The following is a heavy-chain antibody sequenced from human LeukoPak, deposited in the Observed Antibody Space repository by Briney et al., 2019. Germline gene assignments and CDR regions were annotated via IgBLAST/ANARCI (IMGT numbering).Heavy chain of an antibody. J-gene: IGHJ4*02. V-gene: IGHV3-66*01. D-gene: IGHD3-10*01. CDR1: GFTVSSNY. CDR2: IYSSGST. Sequence: GGSLRLSCAASGFTVSSNYMSWVRQAPGKGLECLSIIYSSGSTYYADSVKGRFTISRDNSKNTLYLQMNSLRAEDTAVYYCAREALGGGGYWGQGTLVTVSS. CDR3: AREALGGGGY.